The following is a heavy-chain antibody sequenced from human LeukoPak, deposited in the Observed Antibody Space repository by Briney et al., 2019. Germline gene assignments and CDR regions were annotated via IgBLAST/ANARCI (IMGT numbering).Heavy chain of an antibody. CDR1: GYSISSGYY. D-gene: IGHD3-16*02. J-gene: IGHJ4*02. V-gene: IGHV4-38-2*02. Sequence: SETLSLTCTVSGYSISSGYYWSWIRQPPGKGLEWIGEINHSGSTNYNPSLKSRVTISVDTSKNQFSLKLSSVTAADTAVYYCARRDDYVWGSYRSIDLLYWGQGTLVTVSS. CDR3: ARRDDYVWGSYRSIDLLY. CDR2: INHSGST.